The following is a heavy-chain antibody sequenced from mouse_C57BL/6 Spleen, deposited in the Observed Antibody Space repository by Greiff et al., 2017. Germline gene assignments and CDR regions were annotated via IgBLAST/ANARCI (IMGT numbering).Heavy chain of an antibody. CDR3: ARREPIYDGYYYYAMGY. CDR2: IYPGSGST. Sequence: VQLQQPGAELVKPGASVKMSCKASGYTFTSYWITWVKQRPGQGLEWIGDIYPGSGSTNYNEKFKSKATLTVDTSSSTAYMQLSSLTSEDSAVYYCARREPIYDGYYYYAMGYWGQGTSVTVSS. V-gene: IGHV1-55*01. CDR1: GYTFTSYW. J-gene: IGHJ4*01. D-gene: IGHD2-3*01.